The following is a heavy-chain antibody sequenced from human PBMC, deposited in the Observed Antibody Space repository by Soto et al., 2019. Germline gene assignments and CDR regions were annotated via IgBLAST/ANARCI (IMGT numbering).Heavy chain of an antibody. D-gene: IGHD4-4*01. Sequence: QLRESGPGLVKPSETLSLTCTVSGGSIRSYFWTWIRQPAGEGLEWIGRVYSTGSTTYRPSLTSRVAMSVDTSKNQISLKLSSVTAADTARYFCAREAGDDYSDYHDYWGQGIQVTVSS. V-gene: IGHV4-4*07. CDR2: VYSTGST. CDR3: AREAGDDYSDYHDY. J-gene: IGHJ4*02. CDR1: GGSIRSYF.